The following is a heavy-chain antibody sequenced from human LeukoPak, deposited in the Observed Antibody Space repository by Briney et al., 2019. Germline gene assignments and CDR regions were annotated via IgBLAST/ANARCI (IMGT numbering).Heavy chain of an antibody. CDR3: ARETKRYSYDWGAFDI. V-gene: IGHV4-4*02. J-gene: IGHJ3*02. CDR2: IYHSGST. CDR1: GGSISSSNW. D-gene: IGHD5-18*01. Sequence: SETLSLTCAVSGGSISSSNWWSWVRQPPGKGLEWIGEIYHSGSTNYNPSLKSRVTISVDTSKNQFSLKLSSVTAADTAVYYCARETKRYSYDWGAFDIWGQGTMVTVSS.